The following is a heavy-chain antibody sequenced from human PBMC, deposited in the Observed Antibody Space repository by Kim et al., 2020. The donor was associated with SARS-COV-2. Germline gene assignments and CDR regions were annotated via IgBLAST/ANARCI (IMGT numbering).Heavy chain of an antibody. Sequence: SVKVSCKASGGTFSSYAISWVRQAPGQGLEWMGRIIPILGIANYAQKFRGRVTITADKSTSTAYMELSSLRSEDTAVYYCARGGGDDFWSGYKGVDYYYGMDVWGQGTTVTVSS. CDR2: IIPILGIA. V-gene: IGHV1-69*04. CDR1: GGTFSSYA. D-gene: IGHD3-3*01. J-gene: IGHJ6*02. CDR3: ARGGGDDFWSGYKGVDYYYGMDV.